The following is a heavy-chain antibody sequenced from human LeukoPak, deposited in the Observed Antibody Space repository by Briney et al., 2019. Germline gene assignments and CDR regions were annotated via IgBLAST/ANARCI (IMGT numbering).Heavy chain of an antibody. CDR2: ISGSGGTT. V-gene: IGHV3-23*01. Sequence: GGSLRLSCAASGFTFSSYAMSWVRQTPGKGLEWVSGISGSGGTTYYADSVKGRFTISRDNSKNTLYLQINSLRAEDTAVYSCAKHWFYDILTGYSPHFDYWGQGTLVTVSS. D-gene: IGHD3-9*01. CDR3: AKHWFYDILTGYSPHFDY. J-gene: IGHJ4*02. CDR1: GFTFSSYA.